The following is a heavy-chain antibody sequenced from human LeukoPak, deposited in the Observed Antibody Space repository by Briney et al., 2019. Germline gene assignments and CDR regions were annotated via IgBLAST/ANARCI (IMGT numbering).Heavy chain of an antibody. Sequence: SETLSLTCAVYGVSFSGYYWSWIRQPPGKGLEWVGGINHSGSTNYNPSLKSRVTISVDTSKNQFSLKLSSVTAADTAVYYCARHSSGNSWHVLGYWGQGTLVTVSS. D-gene: IGHD2-2*01. CDR1: GVSFSGYY. V-gene: IGHV4-34*01. CDR3: ARHSSGNSWHVLGY. CDR2: INHSGST. J-gene: IGHJ4*02.